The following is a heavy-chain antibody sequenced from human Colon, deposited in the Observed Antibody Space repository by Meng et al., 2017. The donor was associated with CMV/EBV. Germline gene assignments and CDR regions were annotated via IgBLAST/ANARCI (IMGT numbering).Heavy chain of an antibody. V-gene: IGHV1-69*01. CDR1: KGTFTSYP. D-gene: IGHD2-21*02. CDR3: ARVICGGDCYLDY. Sequence: QVPLELSGAEVQKPGSAVKVSCKASKGTFTSYPISWVRQGPGQGFEWVGGIITISGTTDYAQKFQGRVTITADESTSTAYMKLSNLRSEDTAIYYCARVICGGDCYLDYWGRGTLVTVSS. J-gene: IGHJ4*02. CDR2: IITISGTT.